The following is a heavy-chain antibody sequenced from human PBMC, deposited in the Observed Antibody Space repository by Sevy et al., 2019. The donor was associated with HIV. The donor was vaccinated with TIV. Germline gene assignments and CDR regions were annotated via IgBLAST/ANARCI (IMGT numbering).Heavy chain of an antibody. V-gene: IGHV3-48*02. D-gene: IGHD2-2*01. CDR2: ISSISIII. Sequence: GGSLRLSCAASGFTLSPYSMKWVRQAPGKGLEWVSHISSISIIINYGDAVRGRFTVSRDNARNSLYLRMDSLRDEDTAVYYCARDAMRVGNSNYYYGMDVWGQGTTVTVSS. J-gene: IGHJ6*02. CDR3: ARDAMRVGNSNYYYGMDV. CDR1: GFTLSPYS.